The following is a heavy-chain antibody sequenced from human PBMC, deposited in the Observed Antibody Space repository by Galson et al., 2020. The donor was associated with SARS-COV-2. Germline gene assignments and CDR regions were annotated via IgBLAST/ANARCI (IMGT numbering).Heavy chain of an antibody. CDR1: GFIFSNYV. Sequence: TGGSLRLSCAASGFIFSNYVMHWVRQAPGKGLEWVAVMSYDRRTEYYADSVRGRFTISRDNSKNTLYLQMNSLRVEDTAVYYCAREAGDYDERDSLGAFDVWGQGTMVTVSS. V-gene: IGHV3-30*03. CDR3: AREAGDYDERDSLGAFDV. D-gene: IGHD3-22*01. J-gene: IGHJ3*01. CDR2: MSYDRRTE.